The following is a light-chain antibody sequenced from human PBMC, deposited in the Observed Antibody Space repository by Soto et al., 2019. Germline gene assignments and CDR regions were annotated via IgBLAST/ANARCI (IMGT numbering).Light chain of an antibody. V-gene: IGKV3-20*01. Sequence: ETVMTQSPATLSVSPGERATVSCRASQSVGSNLAWYQQKPGQAPRLLIYGASSRATGIPDRFSGSGSGTDFTLTISRLEPEDFAVYYCQQYDSSPWTFGQGTKVDIK. CDR1: QSVGSN. J-gene: IGKJ1*01. CDR2: GAS. CDR3: QQYDSSPWT.